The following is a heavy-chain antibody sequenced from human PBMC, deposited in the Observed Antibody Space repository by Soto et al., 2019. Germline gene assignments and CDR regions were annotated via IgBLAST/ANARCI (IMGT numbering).Heavy chain of an antibody. CDR2: MHYTGST. D-gene: IGHD6-13*01. CDR1: GDSVTSHY. V-gene: IGHV4-59*02. CDR3: ARDLVQLGENAFDI. Sequence: PSETLSLTCSFSGDSVTSHYFTWIRQSPEKGLEWIGYMHYTGSTNYNPSLKSRVTISVDTSKNQFSLKLSSVTAADTAVYYCARDLVQLGENAFDIWGQGTMVTVSS. J-gene: IGHJ3*02.